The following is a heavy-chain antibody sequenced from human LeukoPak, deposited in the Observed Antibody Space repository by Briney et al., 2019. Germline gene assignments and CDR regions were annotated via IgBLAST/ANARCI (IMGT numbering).Heavy chain of an antibody. Sequence: GGSLRLSCAASGFTFSDYYMSWIRQAPGKGLEWVSDISSTSIYTNYADSVKGRFTISRDNAKNSLYLQMNSLRAEDTAVYYCAKGGLSRAGLDFWGQGTLVTVSS. CDR2: ISSTSIYT. CDR1: GFTFSDYY. V-gene: IGHV3-11*05. J-gene: IGHJ4*02. CDR3: AKGGLSRAGLDF. D-gene: IGHD5/OR15-5a*01.